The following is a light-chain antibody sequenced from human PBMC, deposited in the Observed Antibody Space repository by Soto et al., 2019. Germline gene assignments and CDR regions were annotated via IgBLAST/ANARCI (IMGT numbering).Light chain of an antibody. V-gene: IGKV2-28*01. CDR2: LGS. J-gene: IGKJ1*01. CDR3: MQALQTRT. CDR1: QSLLHSNGYYY. Sequence: EIVVTQSPLSLSVTPGEPASISCRSSQSLLHSNGYYYLDWYLQKPGQSPQLLIYLGSNRASGVPDRFSGSGSGTDFTLKITRVEAEDVGIYYCMQALQTRTFGQGTSVEIK.